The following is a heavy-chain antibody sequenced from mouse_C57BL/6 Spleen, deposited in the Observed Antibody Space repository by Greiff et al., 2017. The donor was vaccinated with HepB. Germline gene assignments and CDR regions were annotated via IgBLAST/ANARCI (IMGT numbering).Heavy chain of an antibody. D-gene: IGHD2-3*01. CDR2: ISSGSSTI. CDR3: ARCACDGYYWFAY. Sequence: EVMLVESGGGLVKPGGSLKLSCAASGFTFSDYGMHWVRQAPEKGLEWVAYISSGSSTIYYADTVKGRFSISRDNAKNTLFLQMTSLRSEDTAMYYCARCACDGYYWFAYWGQGTLVTVSA. V-gene: IGHV5-17*01. CDR1: GFTFSDYG. J-gene: IGHJ3*01.